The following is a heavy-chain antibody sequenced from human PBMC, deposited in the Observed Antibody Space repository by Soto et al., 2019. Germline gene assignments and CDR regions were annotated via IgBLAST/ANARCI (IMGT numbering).Heavy chain of an antibody. CDR3: ARPREAGKNYYGVDA. Sequence: GASRKISCKGSGYSFTSYWIGWVRQMPGKGLEWMGIIYPGDSDTRYSPSFQGQVTISADKSISTAYLQWSSLKASDTAMYYCARPREAGKNYYGVDAWGQATTVTVSS. V-gene: IGHV5-51*01. CDR2: IYPGDSDT. J-gene: IGHJ6*02. D-gene: IGHD6-19*01. CDR1: GYSFTSYW.